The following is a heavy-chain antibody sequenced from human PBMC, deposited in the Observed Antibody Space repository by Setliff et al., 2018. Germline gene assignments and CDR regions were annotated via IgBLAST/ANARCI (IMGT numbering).Heavy chain of an antibody. D-gene: IGHD5-12*01. J-gene: IGHJ4*02. CDR2: IITNTGKT. CDR1: GYIFTAYH. Sequence: GASVKVSCKTSGYIFTAYHMHWVRQAPGQGLEWMGMIITNTGKTSYPKKFQGRVTMTTDTSTTTVYMEVASLRSDDTAVYYCVRGPGPSVVVAMPFDRWGQGTLVTVSS. V-gene: IGHV1-18*01. CDR3: VRGPGPSVVVAMPFDR.